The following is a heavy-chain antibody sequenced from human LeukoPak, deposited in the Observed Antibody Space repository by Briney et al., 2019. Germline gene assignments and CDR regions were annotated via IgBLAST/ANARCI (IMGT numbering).Heavy chain of an antibody. CDR3: ASGIGVGDSFDI. J-gene: IGHJ3*02. D-gene: IGHD3-3*01. CDR1: GFTFSSYW. V-gene: IGHV3-74*01. Sequence: GGSLRLSSAASGFTFSSYWMYWVRQAPGKGLVWVSRINSDARNTNYADSVQGRFTISRDNAKNTLYLQMNSLRVEDTAVYYCASGIGVGDSFDIWGQGTMVTVSS. CDR2: INSDARNT.